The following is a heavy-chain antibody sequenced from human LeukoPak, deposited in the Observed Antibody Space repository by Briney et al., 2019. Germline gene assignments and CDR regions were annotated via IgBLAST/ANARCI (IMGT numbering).Heavy chain of an antibody. V-gene: IGHV1-8*03. Sequence: ASVKVSCTASGYTFNTFDINWVRQAPGQGPEWMGWVNPYNDKTVYAPKFQGRVSISSNNSITTAYMEFSGLRSDDTAVYYCARGRRLRGVTSRPIYYYYYMDVWGGGTTVTVSS. CDR1: GYTFNTFD. J-gene: IGHJ6*03. CDR2: VNPYNDKT. CDR3: ARGRRLRGVTSRPIYYYYYMDV. D-gene: IGHD3-10*01.